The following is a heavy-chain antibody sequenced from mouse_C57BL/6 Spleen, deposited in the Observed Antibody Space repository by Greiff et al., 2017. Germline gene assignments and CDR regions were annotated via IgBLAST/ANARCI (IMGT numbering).Heavy chain of an antibody. CDR1: GYTFTDYY. V-gene: IGHV1-76*01. J-gene: IGHJ1*03. Sequence: QVQLKQSGAELVRPGASVKLSCKASGYTFTDYYINWVKQRPGQGLEWIARIYPGSGNTYYNEKFKGKATLTAEKSSSTAYMQLSSLTSEDSAVYFCAREGNLDWYFDVWGTGTTVTVSS. CDR3: AREGNLDWYFDV. D-gene: IGHD2-1*01. CDR2: IYPGSGNT.